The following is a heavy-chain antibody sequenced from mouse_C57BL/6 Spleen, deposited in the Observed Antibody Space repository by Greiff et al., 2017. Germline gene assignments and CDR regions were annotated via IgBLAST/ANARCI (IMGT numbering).Heavy chain of an antibody. Sequence: VKLEESGAELVRPGASVKLSCKASGYTFTDYYINWVKQRPGQGLEWIARIYPGSGNTYYNEKFKGKATLTAKKSSSTAYMQLSSLTSEDSAVYLCARVGGWSYAMDYWGQGTSVTVSS. CDR3: ARVGGWSYAMDY. CDR2: IYPGSGNT. V-gene: IGHV1-76*01. J-gene: IGHJ4*01. CDR1: GYTFTDYY. D-gene: IGHD2-3*01.